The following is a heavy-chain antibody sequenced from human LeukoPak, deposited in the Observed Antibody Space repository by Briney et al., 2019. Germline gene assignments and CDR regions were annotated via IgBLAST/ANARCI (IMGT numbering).Heavy chain of an antibody. CDR3: ARDHYGSGSYYNVGLFDP. J-gene: IGHJ5*02. D-gene: IGHD3-10*01. Sequence: SETLSLTCTVSRGSTSTYYWSWIRQPPGKGLEWIGYIYYSGSTNYNPSLKSRVTISVDTSKNQFSLKLSSVTAADTAVYYCARDHYGSGSYYNVGLFDPWGQGTLVTVSS. CDR1: RGSTSTYY. CDR2: IYYSGST. V-gene: IGHV4-59*01.